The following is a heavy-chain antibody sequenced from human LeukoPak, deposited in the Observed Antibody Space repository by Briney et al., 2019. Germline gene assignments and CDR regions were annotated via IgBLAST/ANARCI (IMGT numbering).Heavy chain of an antibody. CDR1: GGTFSSYA. V-gene: IGHV1-69*13. Sequence: ASVRVSCKASGGTFSSYAISWVRQAPGQGLEWMGGIIPIFGTANYAQKFQGRVTITADQSTSTAYMELSSLRSEDTAVYYCARGREGYRRNEAFDIWGQGTMVSVSS. D-gene: IGHD5-18*01. CDR3: ARGREGYRRNEAFDI. J-gene: IGHJ3*02. CDR2: IIPIFGTA.